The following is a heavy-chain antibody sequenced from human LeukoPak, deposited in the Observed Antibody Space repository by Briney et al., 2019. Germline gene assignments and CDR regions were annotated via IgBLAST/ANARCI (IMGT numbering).Heavy chain of an antibody. Sequence: PSETLSLTCTVSGGSVSSGSYYWSWIRQPPGKGLEWIGYIYYSGSTNYNPSLKSRVTISVDTSKNQFSLKLSSVTAADTAVYYCARAHDYDFWSGYPNWFDPWGQGTLVTVSS. D-gene: IGHD3-3*01. J-gene: IGHJ5*02. CDR2: IYYSGST. V-gene: IGHV4-61*01. CDR1: GGSVSSGSYY. CDR3: ARAHDYDFWSGYPNWFDP.